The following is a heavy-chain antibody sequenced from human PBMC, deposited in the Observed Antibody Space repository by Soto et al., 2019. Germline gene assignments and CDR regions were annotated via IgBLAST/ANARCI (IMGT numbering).Heavy chain of an antibody. CDR3: ARGDVVVVAAPMILRVDP. D-gene: IGHD2-15*01. CDR2: MNPNSGNT. Sequence: QVQLVQSGAEVKKPGASVKVSCKASGYTFTSYDINWVRQATGQGLEWMGWMNPNSGNTGYAQKFQGRVTMTRNTSISTPYMELSSLRSEDTAVYYCARGDVVVVAAPMILRVDPWGQGTLVTVSS. V-gene: IGHV1-8*01. CDR1: GYTFTSYD. J-gene: IGHJ5*02.